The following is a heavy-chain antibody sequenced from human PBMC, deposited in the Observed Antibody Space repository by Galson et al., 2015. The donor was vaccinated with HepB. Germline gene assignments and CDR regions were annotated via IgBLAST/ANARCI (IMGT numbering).Heavy chain of an antibody. V-gene: IGHV3-30-3*01. CDR2: ISYDGSNK. CDR3: ARAREGYHDSRSYEAGFDV. J-gene: IGHJ3*01. D-gene: IGHD3-22*01. CDR1: GFTFSSYA. Sequence: SLRLSCAASGFTFSSYAMHWVRQAPGKGLEWVALISYDGSNKDYADSVKGRFTISRDNSKDTLYLQMNSPRAEDTAVYYCARAREGYHDSRSYEAGFDVWGQGTLVSVSS.